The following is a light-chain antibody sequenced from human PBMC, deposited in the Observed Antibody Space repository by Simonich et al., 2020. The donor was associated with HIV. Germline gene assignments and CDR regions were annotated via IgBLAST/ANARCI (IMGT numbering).Light chain of an antibody. CDR2: WAS. Sequence: DIVMTQSPEPLAVSLGERGTINCKSRRSVLYSSNNKNYLAWYQQKPGQPPKLLIYWASTRESGVPDRFSASGSGTDFTLTISSLQAEDVAVYYCQQYYSTPPTFGQGTKVEIK. J-gene: IGKJ1*01. CDR1: RSVLYSSNNKNY. CDR3: QQYYSTPPT. V-gene: IGKV4-1*01.